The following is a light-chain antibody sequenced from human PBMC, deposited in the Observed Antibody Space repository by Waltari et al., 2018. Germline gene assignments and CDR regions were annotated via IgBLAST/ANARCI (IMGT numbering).Light chain of an antibody. CDR3: CSYAGSSTLL. CDR2: EVS. Sequence: QSALTQPAYVSGSPGQLITISCTGASRAVWSYNPVSWYQQHPRQPPKLVIYEVSKRPSGVSHRFSDSKSGNTASLTISGLQAEDEADYYCCSYAGSSTLLFGTGTKVTVL. V-gene: IGLV2-23*01. CDR1: SRAVWSYNP. J-gene: IGLJ1*01.